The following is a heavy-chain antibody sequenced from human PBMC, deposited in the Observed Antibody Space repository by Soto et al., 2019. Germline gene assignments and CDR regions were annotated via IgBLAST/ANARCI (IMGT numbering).Heavy chain of an antibody. J-gene: IGHJ5*02. CDR3: ARDVMDIVATIHWFDP. Sequence: ASVKVSCKASGYTFTSYGISWVRQAPGQGLEWMGWISAYNGNTNYAQKLQGRVTMTTDTSTSTAYMEPRSLRSDDTAVYYCARDVMDIVATIHWFDPWGQGTLVTVSS. CDR2: ISAYNGNT. D-gene: IGHD5-12*01. V-gene: IGHV1-18*01. CDR1: GYTFTSYG.